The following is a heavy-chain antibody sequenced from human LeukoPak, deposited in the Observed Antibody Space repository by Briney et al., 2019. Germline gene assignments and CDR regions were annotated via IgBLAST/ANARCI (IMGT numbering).Heavy chain of an antibody. CDR3: ARDRDDSSGYYYVYYYYYMDV. J-gene: IGHJ6*03. CDR1: GFNVSSNY. CDR2: IYSGGTT. D-gene: IGHD3-22*01. Sequence: GGSLRLSCAASGFNVSSNYMSWVRQAPGKGLEWVSIIYSGGTTSYADSVKGRFTISTDISKNTLYLQMNSLRAEDTAVYYCARDRDDSSGYYYVYYYYYMDVWGKGTTVTVSS. V-gene: IGHV3-66*01.